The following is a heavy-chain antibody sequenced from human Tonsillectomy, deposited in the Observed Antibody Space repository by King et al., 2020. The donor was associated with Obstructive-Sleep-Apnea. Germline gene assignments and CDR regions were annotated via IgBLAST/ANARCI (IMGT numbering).Heavy chain of an antibody. CDR1: GGSINSDDYY. CDR3: ARDRPPGPFDY. CDR2: IFYSGRT. V-gene: IGHV4-31*03. J-gene: IGHJ4*02. Sequence: VPLQESGPGLVKPSQTLSLTCTVSGGSINSDDYYWSWIRQHPGKGLECMGYIFYSGRTYYNPSLKSRITISVDTSKNQFSLKLTSVTAADTAVYYCARDRPPGPFDYWGQGTLVTVSS.